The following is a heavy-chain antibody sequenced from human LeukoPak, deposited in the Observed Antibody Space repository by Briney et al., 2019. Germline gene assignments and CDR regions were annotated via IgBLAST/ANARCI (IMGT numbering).Heavy chain of an antibody. V-gene: IGHV3-21*01. D-gene: IGHD4-11*01. CDR1: GFTFSSYS. CDR3: ARDPYSGLFDY. J-gene: IGHJ4*02. CDR2: ISSSSSYI. Sequence: TGGSLRLSCAASGFTFSSYSMNWVRQAPGKGLEWVSSISSSSSYIYYADSVKGRFTISRDNAKNSLYLQMNSLRAEDTALYYCARDPYSGLFDYWGQGTLVTVSS.